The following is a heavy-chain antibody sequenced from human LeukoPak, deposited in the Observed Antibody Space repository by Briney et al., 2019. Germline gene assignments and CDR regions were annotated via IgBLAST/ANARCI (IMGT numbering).Heavy chain of an antibody. D-gene: IGHD3-22*01. CDR2: ISSSSEYI. J-gene: IGHJ4*02. Sequence: GGSLRLSCAASGFIFSSYSMNWVRQAPGKGLEGVSSISSSSEYIDCADLVRGRFTISGDNGKNSLSLQMNSMRAEDTAVYYCAREYYYDSSGHRYYFDYWGQGTLVTVSS. CDR3: AREYYYDSSGHRYYFDY. CDR1: GFIFSSYS. V-gene: IGHV3-21*01.